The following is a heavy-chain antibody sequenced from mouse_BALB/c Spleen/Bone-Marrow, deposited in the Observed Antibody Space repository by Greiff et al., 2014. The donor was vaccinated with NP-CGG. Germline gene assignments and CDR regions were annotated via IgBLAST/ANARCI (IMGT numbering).Heavy chain of an antibody. CDR3: TREGDSPFAY. CDR2: INPSNGGT. V-gene: IGHV1S81*02. Sequence: ESGAELVKPGASVKLSCKASGYTFTSYYMYWVKQRPGQGLEWIGEINPSNGGTNFNEKLKSKATLTVDKSSSTAYMQLSSLTSEDSAVYYCTREGDSPFAYWGQGTLVTVSA. CDR1: GYTFTSYY. J-gene: IGHJ3*01. D-gene: IGHD2-13*01.